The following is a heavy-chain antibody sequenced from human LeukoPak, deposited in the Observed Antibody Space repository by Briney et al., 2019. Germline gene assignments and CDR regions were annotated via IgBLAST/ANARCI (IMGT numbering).Heavy chain of an antibody. CDR3: AVQSAYGFDY. Sequence: PGGSLRLSCAASGFTFSSYTMNWVRQAPGRGLEWVSYIGRISGTIYYADSVKGRFTISRDNAKNSLYLQMNSLRAEDTAVYYCAVQSAYGFDYWGQGTLVTVSS. D-gene: IGHD4-17*01. V-gene: IGHV3-48*01. CDR2: IGRISGTI. CDR1: GFTFSSYT. J-gene: IGHJ4*02.